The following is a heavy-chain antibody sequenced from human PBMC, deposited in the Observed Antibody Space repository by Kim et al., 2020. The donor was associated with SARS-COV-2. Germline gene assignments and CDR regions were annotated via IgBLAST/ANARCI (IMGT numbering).Heavy chain of an antibody. Sequence: SETLSLTCAVYGGSFSGYYWSWIRQPPGKGLEWIGEINHSGSTNYNPSLKSRVTISVDTSKNQFSLKLSSVTAADTAVYYCARGPVVAGVDSWGQGTLVT. CDR2: INHSGST. J-gene: IGHJ4*02. CDR3: ARGPVVAGVDS. CDR1: GGSFSGYY. V-gene: IGHV4-34*01. D-gene: IGHD6-19*01.